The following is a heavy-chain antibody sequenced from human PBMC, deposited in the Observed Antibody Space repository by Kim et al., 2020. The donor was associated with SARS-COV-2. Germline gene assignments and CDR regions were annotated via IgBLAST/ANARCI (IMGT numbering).Heavy chain of an antibody. CDR3: ARSEMATILIDY. V-gene: IGHV1-46*01. Sequence: SNAQKFQGRVTITRDTSTSTVYMELSSLRSEDTAVYYCARSEMATILIDYWGQGTLVTVSS. D-gene: IGHD5-12*01. J-gene: IGHJ4*02.